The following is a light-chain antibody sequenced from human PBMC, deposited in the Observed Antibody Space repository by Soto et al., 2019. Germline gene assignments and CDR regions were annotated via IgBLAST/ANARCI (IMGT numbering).Light chain of an antibody. CDR2: AAS. Sequence: IQLTQSPSSLSASVGDRVTITCRANEGINTYLAWYQQKPGKAPKLLIYAASTLQGGVPSRFSGSGSGTDFTLSISSLQPEDFATDYCQQLDSYPITVCQGTRLEIK. CDR1: EGINTY. CDR3: QQLDSYPIT. J-gene: IGKJ5*01. V-gene: IGKV1-9*01.